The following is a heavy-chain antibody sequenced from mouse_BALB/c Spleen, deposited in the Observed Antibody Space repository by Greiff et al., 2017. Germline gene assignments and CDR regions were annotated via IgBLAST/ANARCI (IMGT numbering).Heavy chain of an antibody. CDR3: ARLRLNYLDY. Sequence: EVKLVESGGGLVKPGGSLKLSCAASGFTFSSYAMSWVRQTPEKRLEWVASISSGGSTYYPDSVKGRFTISRDNARNILYMQMSSLRSEDTAMYYCARLRLNYLDYWGQGTTLTVSS. J-gene: IGHJ2*01. CDR2: ISSGGST. D-gene: IGHD1-1*01. V-gene: IGHV5-6-5*01. CDR1: GFTFSSYA.